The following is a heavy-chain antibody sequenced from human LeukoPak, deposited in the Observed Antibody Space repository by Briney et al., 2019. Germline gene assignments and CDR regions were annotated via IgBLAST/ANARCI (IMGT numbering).Heavy chain of an antibody. CDR2: INPNSGGT. CDR1: GYTFTDRY. CDR3: ARDDFYDVSGFDS. Sequence: ASVKVSCKASGYTFTDRYVHWVRQAPGQGLEWIGWINPNSGGTKYARNFQGRVSMTRDTSITTAYMELSRLRSDDTAVYYCARDDFYDVSGFDSWGQGTRVTVSS. D-gene: IGHD3-22*01. V-gene: IGHV1-2*02. J-gene: IGHJ4*02.